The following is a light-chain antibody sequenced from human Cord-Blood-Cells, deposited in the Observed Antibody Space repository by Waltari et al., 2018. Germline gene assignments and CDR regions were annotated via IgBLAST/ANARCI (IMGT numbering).Light chain of an antibody. CDR3: QQYNNWPMYT. CDR1: QCVSSN. V-gene: IGKV3-15*01. J-gene: IGKJ2*01. Sequence: EIVMTQSPATLSVSPGERATLSCRASQCVSSNLAWYQQKPGQAPRLLIYGVSTRATGIPARFSGSGSGTEFTLTISSLQSEDFAVYYCQQYNNWPMYTFGQGTKLEIK. CDR2: GVS.